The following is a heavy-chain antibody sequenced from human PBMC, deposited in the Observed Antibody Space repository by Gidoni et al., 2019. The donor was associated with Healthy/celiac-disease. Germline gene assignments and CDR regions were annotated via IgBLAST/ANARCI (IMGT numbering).Heavy chain of an antibody. D-gene: IGHD2-15*01. CDR2: INPSGGST. J-gene: IGHJ4*02. V-gene: IGHV1-46*01. Sequence: QVQLVQSGAEVKKPGASVTVSCKASGYTFTSYYMHWVRQAPGQGLEWMGIINPSGGSTSYAQKFQGRVTMTRDTSTSTVYMELSSLRSEDTAVYYCAREWSGYCSGGSCSYSDYWGQGTLVTVSS. CDR3: AREWSGYCSGGSCSYSDY. CDR1: GYTFTSYY.